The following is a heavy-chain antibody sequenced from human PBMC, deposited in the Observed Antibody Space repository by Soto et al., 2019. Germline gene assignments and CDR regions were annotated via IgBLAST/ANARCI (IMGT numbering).Heavy chain of an antibody. Sequence: GASVKVSCKASGYTFTSYAMHWVRQAPGQRLEWMGWINAGNGNTKYSQKFQGRVTITRDTSASTAYMELSSLRSEDTAVYYCAIEKWQQPCDVFASRGKGTMVTVSS. D-gene: IGHD6-13*01. V-gene: IGHV1-3*01. CDR3: AIEKWQQPCDVFAS. CDR1: GYTFTSYA. CDR2: INAGNGNT. J-gene: IGHJ3*02.